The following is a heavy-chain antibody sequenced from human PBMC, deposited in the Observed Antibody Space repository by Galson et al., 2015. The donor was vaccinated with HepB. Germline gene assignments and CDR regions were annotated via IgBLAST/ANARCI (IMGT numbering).Heavy chain of an antibody. CDR2: IGSEANSYAT. J-gene: IGHJ4*02. CDR1: GFTFSSSA. V-gene: IGHV3-73*01. D-gene: IGHD6-13*01. Sequence: SLRLSCAASGFTFSSSAMHWVRQASGRGLEWVGRIGSEANSYATAYAASVKGRFTISRDDSKNTAYMQMNSLKTEDTAVYYCTRLGDLSGYSSLWGQGTLVTVSS. CDR3: TRLGDLSGYSSL.